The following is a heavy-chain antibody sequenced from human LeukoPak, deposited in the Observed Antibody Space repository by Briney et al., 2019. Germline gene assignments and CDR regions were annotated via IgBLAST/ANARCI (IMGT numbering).Heavy chain of an antibody. Sequence: NPSETLSLTCAVYGRSFSGYYWSWIRQPPGKGLEWIGEINHSGSTNYNPSLKSRVTISVDTSKNQFSLKLSSVTAADTAVYYCARRGAKDYGDYVSEYYFDYWGQGTLVTVSS. V-gene: IGHV4-34*01. CDR1: GRSFSGYY. J-gene: IGHJ4*02. D-gene: IGHD4-17*01. CDR2: INHSGST. CDR3: ARRGAKDYGDYVSEYYFDY.